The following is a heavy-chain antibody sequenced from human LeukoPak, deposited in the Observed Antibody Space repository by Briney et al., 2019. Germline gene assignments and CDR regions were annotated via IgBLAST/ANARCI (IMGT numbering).Heavy chain of an antibody. V-gene: IGHV1-3*01. Sequence: ASVKVSCKASGYIFTSYAMHWVRQAPGQRLEWMGWINAGNGNTKYSQKFQGRVTITRDTSASTAYMELSSLRSEDTAVYYCARFERERAFDIWGQGTMVTVSS. CDR2: INAGNGNT. CDR1: GYIFTSYA. J-gene: IGHJ3*02. CDR3: ARFERERAFDI. D-gene: IGHD1-1*01.